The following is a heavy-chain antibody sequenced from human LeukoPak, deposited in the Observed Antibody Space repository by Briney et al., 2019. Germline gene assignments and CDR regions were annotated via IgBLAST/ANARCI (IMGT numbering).Heavy chain of an antibody. CDR3: AKEEDYGDYNFDY. J-gene: IGHJ4*02. CDR1: GFTFSSYW. D-gene: IGHD4-17*01. CDR2: ISGSGGST. Sequence: GGSLRLSCAASGFTFSSYWMHWVRQAPGKGLEWVSAISGSGGSTYYADSVKGRFTISRDNSKNTLYLQMNSLRAEDTAVYYCAKEEDYGDYNFDYWGQGTLVTVSS. V-gene: IGHV3-23*01.